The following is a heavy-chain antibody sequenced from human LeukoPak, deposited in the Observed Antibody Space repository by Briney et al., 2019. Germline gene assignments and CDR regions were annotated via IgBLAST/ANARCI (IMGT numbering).Heavy chain of an antibody. V-gene: IGHV4-61*02. CDR2: IYTSGST. CDR1: GGSTSSGSYY. Sequence: SETLSLTCTVSGGSTSSGSYYWSWIRQPAGKGLEWIGRIYTSGSTNYNPSLKSRVTISVDTSKNQFSLKLSSVTAADTAVYYCARTYYDILTGYPNWFDPWGQGTPVTVSS. D-gene: IGHD3-9*01. J-gene: IGHJ5*02. CDR3: ARTYYDILTGYPNWFDP.